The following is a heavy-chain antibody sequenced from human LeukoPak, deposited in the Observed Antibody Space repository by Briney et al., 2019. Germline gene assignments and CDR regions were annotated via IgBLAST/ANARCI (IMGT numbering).Heavy chain of an antibody. V-gene: IGHV3-53*01. J-gene: IGHJ4*02. CDR3: ARGLYSSSPPDY. Sequence: GGSLRLSCVASGFTFSSSAMSWVRQAPGKGLEWISVFYAGGSAYYADSVKGRFTISRDNSKNTLYLQMNSLRAEDTAVYYCARGLYSSSPPDYWGQGTLVTVSS. D-gene: IGHD6-13*01. CDR1: GFTFSSSA. CDR2: FYAGGSA.